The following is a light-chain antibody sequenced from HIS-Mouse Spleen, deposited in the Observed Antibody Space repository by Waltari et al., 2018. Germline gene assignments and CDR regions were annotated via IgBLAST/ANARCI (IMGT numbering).Light chain of an antibody. V-gene: IGLV3-1*01. CDR3: QAWDSSYSV. CDR1: KLGDQY. J-gene: IGLJ2*01. CDR2: QDS. Sequence: SYELTQPPSVSVSPGQPASIPCSGDKLGDQYACWYQQKPGQSPVLVIYQDSKRPSGIPERFSGSNSGNTATLTISGTQAMDEADYYCQAWDSSYSVFGGGTKLTVL.